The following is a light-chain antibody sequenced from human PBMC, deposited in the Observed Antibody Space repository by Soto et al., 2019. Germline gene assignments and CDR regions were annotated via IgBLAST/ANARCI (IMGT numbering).Light chain of an antibody. V-gene: IGKV3-15*01. CDR3: QQYNNCPWT. Sequence: EIVMTQSPATLSVSPRERATRSCRASQSVSSTLAWYQQKPGQAPRLLIYGASTRATGIPARFSGSGSGTEFTLTISSLQSEDFAVYYCQQYNNCPWTFGRGTKVDIK. CDR1: QSVSST. J-gene: IGKJ1*01. CDR2: GAS.